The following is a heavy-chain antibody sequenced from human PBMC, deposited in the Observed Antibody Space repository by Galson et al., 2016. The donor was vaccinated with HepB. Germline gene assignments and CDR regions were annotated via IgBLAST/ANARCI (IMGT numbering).Heavy chain of an antibody. V-gene: IGHV3-23*01. J-gene: IGHJ4*02. CDR2: MAGVGGNT. Sequence: SLRLSCAASGFTFSDYGMAWVRQASGRGLEWVATMAGVGGNTHYPDSVKGRFTISRDNSKNTLSLQMNSLRAEDTALYYCARDVGGIMFDYWGQGTLVTVSS. CDR3: ARDVGGIMFDY. D-gene: IGHD3-16*02. CDR1: GFTFSDYG.